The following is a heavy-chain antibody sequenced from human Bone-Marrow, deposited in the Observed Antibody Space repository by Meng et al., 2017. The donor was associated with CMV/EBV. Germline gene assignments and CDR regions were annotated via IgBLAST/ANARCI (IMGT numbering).Heavy chain of an antibody. J-gene: IGHJ4*02. Sequence: AASGCTFSNAWMSWVRQAPGKGLEWVGRIKSKADGETTDYAAPVKGRFTISRDDSKNTLYLQMNSLKTEDTAVYYCTTFESSGYLGYWGQGTLVTVSS. V-gene: IGHV3-15*01. D-gene: IGHD3-22*01. CDR1: GCTFSNAW. CDR2: IKSKADGETT. CDR3: TTFESSGYLGY.